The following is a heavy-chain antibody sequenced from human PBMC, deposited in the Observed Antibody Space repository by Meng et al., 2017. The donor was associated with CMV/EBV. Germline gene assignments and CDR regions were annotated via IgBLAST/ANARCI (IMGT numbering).Heavy chain of an antibody. CDR1: GGTFSSNA. V-gene: IGHV1-69*10. CDR3: ARAIQEGVTHHQYYFDY. Sequence: SVKVSCKASGGTFSSNAISWVRQAPGQGLEWMGGIIPILGIANYAQKFQGRVTITADKSTSTAYMELSSLRSEDTAVYYCARAIQEGVTHHQYYFDYWGQGTLVTVSS. CDR2: IIPILGIA. D-gene: IGHD4-23*01. J-gene: IGHJ4*02.